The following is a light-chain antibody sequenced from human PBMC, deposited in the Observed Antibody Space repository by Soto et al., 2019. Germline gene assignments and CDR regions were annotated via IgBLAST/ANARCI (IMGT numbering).Light chain of an antibody. Sequence: AIQLTQSPSSLSASVGDRVTITCRASQGISSALAWYQQKPGKAPKLLIYDASSLESGVPSRLSGSGSGTDFTLTTSSLQPEDFATYNCQQFNSYPHTFGPGTKVDIK. J-gene: IGKJ3*01. CDR2: DAS. CDR3: QQFNSYPHT. V-gene: IGKV1-13*02. CDR1: QGISSA.